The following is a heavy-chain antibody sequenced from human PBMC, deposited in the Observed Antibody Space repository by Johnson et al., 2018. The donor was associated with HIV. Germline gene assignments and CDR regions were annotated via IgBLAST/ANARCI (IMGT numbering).Heavy chain of an antibody. CDR1: GFTFSSYG. CDR3: ARVLGDYAYHI. Sequence: QVQLVESGGGVVQPGRSLRLSCAASGFTFSSYGMHWVRQAPGKGLEWVAVIWYDGSNEHYADSVKGRFTISRDNAKNSLYLQMNSLRVEDTAVYYCARVLGDYAYHIWGQGTMVTVSS. V-gene: IGHV3-33*01. J-gene: IGHJ3*02. D-gene: IGHD4-17*01. CDR2: IWYDGSNE.